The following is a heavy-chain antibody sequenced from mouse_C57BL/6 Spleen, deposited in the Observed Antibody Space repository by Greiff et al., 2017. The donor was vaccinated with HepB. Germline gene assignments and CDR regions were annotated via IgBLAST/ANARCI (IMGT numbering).Heavy chain of an antibody. V-gene: IGHV1-82*01. J-gene: IGHJ2*01. Sequence: QVQLQQSGPELVKPGASVKISCKASGYAFSSSWMNWVKQRPGKGLEWIGRIYPGDGDTNYNGKFKGKATLTADKSSSTAYMQLSSLTSEDSAVYFCARVPYGNYAYYFDYWGQGTTLTVSS. CDR1: GYAFSSSW. D-gene: IGHD2-1*01. CDR2: IYPGDGDT. CDR3: ARVPYGNYAYYFDY.